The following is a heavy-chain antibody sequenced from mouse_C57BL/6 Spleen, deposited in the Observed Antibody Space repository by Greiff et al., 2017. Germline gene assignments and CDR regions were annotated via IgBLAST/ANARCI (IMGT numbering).Heavy chain of an antibody. CDR1: GYTFTSYW. Sequence: VQLQQPGAELVKPGASVKLSCKASGYTFTSYWMHWVKQRPGRGLEWIGRIDPNSGGTKYNEKFKSKATLSVDKPSSTAYMQLSSLTSEDSAVYYWARRHYGNYGSYWYVDVWGTGTTVTVSS. J-gene: IGHJ1*03. V-gene: IGHV1-72*01. CDR2: IDPNSGGT. CDR3: ARRHYGNYGSYWYVDV. D-gene: IGHD2-1*01.